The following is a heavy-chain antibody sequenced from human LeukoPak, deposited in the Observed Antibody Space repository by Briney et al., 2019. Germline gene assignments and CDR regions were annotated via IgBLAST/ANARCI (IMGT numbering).Heavy chain of an antibody. Sequence: GGSLRLSCAASGFTFSSYGMHWVRQAPGKGLEWVAVIWYDGSNKYYADSVKGRFTISRDNSKNTLYLQMNSLRAEDTAVYYCARGGECSSTSCYTGILTGYLDYWGQGTLVTVSS. CDR2: IWYDGSNK. CDR1: GFTFSSYG. CDR3: ARGGECSSTSCYTGILTGYLDY. V-gene: IGHV3-33*01. D-gene: IGHD2-2*02. J-gene: IGHJ4*02.